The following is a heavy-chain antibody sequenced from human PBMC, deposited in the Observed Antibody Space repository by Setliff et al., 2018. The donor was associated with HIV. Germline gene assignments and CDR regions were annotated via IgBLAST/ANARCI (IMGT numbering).Heavy chain of an antibody. CDR2: IYWNNNK. CDR1: GLSLSTSGVG. D-gene: IGHD1-1*01. V-gene: IGHV2-5*01. J-gene: IGHJ4*02. Sequence: SGPTLVNPTQTLTLTCTFSGLSLSTSGVGVGWIRQSPGKALEWLAFIYWNNNKHYSTSLKSRLTVTKDTSKNRVVFTMTNRDPVDTATYYCAYSGRQLRGPYFDFWGQGTPVTVSS. CDR3: AYSGRQLRGPYFDF.